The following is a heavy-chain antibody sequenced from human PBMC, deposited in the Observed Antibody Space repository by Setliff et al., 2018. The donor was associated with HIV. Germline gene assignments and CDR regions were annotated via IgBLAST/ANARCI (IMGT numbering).Heavy chain of an antibody. CDR3: AREYCSGGSCYFYGGSVWFDR. Sequence: TSETLSLTCTVSGGSISSSSYYWGWIRQPPGKGLEWIGSIYYSGSTYYNPSLKSRVTISVDTSKNQFSLKLSSVTAADTAVYYCAREYCSGGSCYFYGGSVWFDRWGQGTLVTVSS. D-gene: IGHD2-15*01. J-gene: IGHJ5*02. CDR2: IYYSGST. V-gene: IGHV4-39*01. CDR1: GGSISSSSYY.